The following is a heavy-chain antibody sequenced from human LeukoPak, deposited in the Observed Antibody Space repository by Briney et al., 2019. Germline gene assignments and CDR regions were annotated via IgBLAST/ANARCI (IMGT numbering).Heavy chain of an antibody. D-gene: IGHD6-6*01. CDR2: THYGSGWIN. Sequence: SQTLSLTCAISGDSASRNDAAWNWIRQSPSRGLEWLGRTHYGSGWINDYAVSLGSRIVVSADTSKNQFSLQLNSVTPEDTAVYYCARGRRVYYGMDVWGHGTTVTDSS. J-gene: IGHJ6*02. CDR3: ARGRRVYYGMDV. V-gene: IGHV6-1*01. CDR1: GDSASRNDAA.